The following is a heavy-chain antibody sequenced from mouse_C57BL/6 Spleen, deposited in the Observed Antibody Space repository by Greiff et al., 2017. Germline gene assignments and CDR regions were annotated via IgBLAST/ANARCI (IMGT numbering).Heavy chain of an antibody. V-gene: IGHV1-81*01. CDR1: GYTFTSYG. CDR3: ARWGNYSNPSYAMDY. CDR2: IYPRSGNT. J-gene: IGHJ4*01. Sequence: VKLVESGAELARPGASVKLSCKASGYTFTSYGISWVKQRTGQGLEWIGEIYPRSGNTYYNEKFKGKATLTADKSSSTAYMELRSLTSEDSAVYFCARWGNYSNPSYAMDYWGQGTSVTVSS. D-gene: IGHD2-5*01.